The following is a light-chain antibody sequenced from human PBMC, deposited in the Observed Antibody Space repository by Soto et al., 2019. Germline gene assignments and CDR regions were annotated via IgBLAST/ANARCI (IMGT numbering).Light chain of an antibody. CDR1: SSDVGGYYD. Sequence: QSALTQPASVSGSPGQSITISCTGTSSDVGGYYDVSWYQQHPGKAPKLLIFDVSKRPSGVSYRSSCTKSGNTASLTISGLQAEEEADYYCSSYASSITLVFGGGTKLTVL. CDR2: DVS. J-gene: IGLJ2*01. V-gene: IGLV2-14*01. CDR3: SSYASSITLV.